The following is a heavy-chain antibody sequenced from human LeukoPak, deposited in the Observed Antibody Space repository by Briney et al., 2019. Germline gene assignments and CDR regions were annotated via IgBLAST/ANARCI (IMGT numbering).Heavy chain of an antibody. J-gene: IGHJ5*02. D-gene: IGHD5-18*01. CDR1: GGSISSSPYY. CDR2: IYYSGTT. V-gene: IGHV4-39*07. CDR3: AKGAGGFSYYNWFDP. Sequence: SETLSLTCTVSGGSISSSPYYWGRIRQPPGTGLEWIGSIYYSGTTHYNPSLESRVTISVDTSKNQFSLKLASVTAADTAIYYCAKGAGGFSYYNWFDPWGQGTLVTVSS.